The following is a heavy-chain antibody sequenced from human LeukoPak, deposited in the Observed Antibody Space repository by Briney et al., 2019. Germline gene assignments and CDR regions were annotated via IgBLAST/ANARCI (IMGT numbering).Heavy chain of an antibody. CDR3: ARDNWNWNWFDP. J-gene: IGHJ5*02. CDR1: GGSISSYY. V-gene: IGHV4-59*01. D-gene: IGHD1-7*01. Sequence: PSETLSLTCTVSGGSISSYYWSWIRQPPGKGLEWIGYIYYSGSTNYNPSLKSRVTISVDTSKNQFSLKLSSVTAADTAVYYCARDNWNWNWFDPWGQGTLVTVSS. CDR2: IYYSGST.